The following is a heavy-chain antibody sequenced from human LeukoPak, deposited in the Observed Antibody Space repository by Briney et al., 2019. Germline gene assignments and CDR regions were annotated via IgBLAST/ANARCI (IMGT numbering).Heavy chain of an antibody. V-gene: IGHV4-34*01. J-gene: IGHJ4*02. Sequence: SETLSLTCAVYGGSFSGYYWSWIRQPPGKGLEWIGEINHSGSTYYNPSLKSRVTIAVDTSKSQFSLKLSSVTAADTAVYYCATRKVLRYFDWFIDYWGQGTLVTVSS. CDR1: GGSFSGYY. CDR3: ATRKVLRYFDWFIDY. CDR2: INHSGST. D-gene: IGHD3-9*01.